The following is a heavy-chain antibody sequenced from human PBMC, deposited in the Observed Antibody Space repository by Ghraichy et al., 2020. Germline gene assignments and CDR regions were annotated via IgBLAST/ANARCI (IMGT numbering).Heavy chain of an antibody. CDR1: GYIFSNYG. CDR2: ISGYNGNT. Sequence: ASVKVSCKASGYIFSNYGVNWVRQAPGQGLEWMGWISGYNGNTNYAQKFQGRVTMTTDTSTNTAYMELKSLTSDDTAVYFCARDQYCNSTRCYDNARFDPWGQGTLVTVSS. CDR3: ARDQYCNSTRCYDNARFDP. D-gene: IGHD2-2*01. V-gene: IGHV1-18*01. J-gene: IGHJ5*02.